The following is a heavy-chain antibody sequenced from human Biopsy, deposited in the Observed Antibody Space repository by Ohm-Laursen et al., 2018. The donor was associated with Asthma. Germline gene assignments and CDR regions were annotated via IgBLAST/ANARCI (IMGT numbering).Heavy chain of an antibody. CDR2: ISFDGSNK. CDR1: GFSFSRYG. Sequence: RSLRLSCAASGFSFSRYGMHWVRQAPGKGLEWVAVISFDGSNKYYGDSVKGRFTIARDNSKNTVYLQMNSLRAEDTAVYHCASYEVVTAILPMDVWGQGTTVTVSS. V-gene: IGHV3-30*03. D-gene: IGHD2-21*02. J-gene: IGHJ6*02. CDR3: ASYEVVTAILPMDV.